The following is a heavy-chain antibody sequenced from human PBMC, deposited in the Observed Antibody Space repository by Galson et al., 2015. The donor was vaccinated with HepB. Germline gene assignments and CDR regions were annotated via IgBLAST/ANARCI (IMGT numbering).Heavy chain of an antibody. V-gene: IGHV3-48*01. CDR3: ARDVGYCSSTSCYRYCDY. CDR2: ISSSSSTI. Sequence: SLRLSCAASGFTFSSFSMNWVRQAPGRGLEWVSYISSSSSTIYYADSVKGRFTISRDTAKKSLYLQVNSLRAEDTAVYYCARDVGYCSSTSCYRYCDYGGQGTLVTVSS. J-gene: IGHJ4*02. D-gene: IGHD2-2*01. CDR1: GFTFSSFS.